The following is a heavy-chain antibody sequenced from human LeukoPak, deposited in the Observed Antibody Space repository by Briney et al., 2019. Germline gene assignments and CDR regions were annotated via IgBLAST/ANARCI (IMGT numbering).Heavy chain of an antibody. Sequence: PGGSLRLSCAASGFTFSDYYMNWIRQAPGKGLEWVSYISSSGSTIYYADSVKGRFTISRDNAKNSLYLQMNSLRAEDTAVYYCARGIWAYYYYYMDVWAKGTTVTVSS. D-gene: IGHD2-15*01. CDR3: ARGIWAYYYYYMDV. J-gene: IGHJ6*03. CDR1: GFTFSDYY. V-gene: IGHV3-11*04. CDR2: ISSSGSTI.